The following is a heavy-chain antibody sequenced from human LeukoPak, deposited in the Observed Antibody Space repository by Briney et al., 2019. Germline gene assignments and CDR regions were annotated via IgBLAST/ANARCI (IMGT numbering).Heavy chain of an antibody. Sequence: PGGSLRLSCAASGFTFSSYAMSWVRQAPGKGLEWVSHISGSGLSTYYADSVKGRFTISRDNSKNTLYLQMNSLRAEDTAVYYCAKAGLILAVAGPRGWFDPWGQGTLVTVSS. CDR2: ISGSGLST. J-gene: IGHJ5*02. V-gene: IGHV3-23*01. D-gene: IGHD6-19*01. CDR1: GFTFSSYA. CDR3: AKAGLILAVAGPRGWFDP.